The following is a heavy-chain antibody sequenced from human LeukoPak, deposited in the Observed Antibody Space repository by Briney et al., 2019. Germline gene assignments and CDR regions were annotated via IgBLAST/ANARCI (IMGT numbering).Heavy chain of an antibody. J-gene: IGHJ4*01. CDR2: ITWNSGDV. CDR1: GFTFEDYA. D-gene: IGHD4-17*01. Sequence: TGRSLRLSCAASGFTFEDYAMHWVRQAPRKGLEWVSGITWNSGDVGYADSVKGRFTISRDNSKNSLYLQMNSLRPEDTALYYCAKLTVPSSPDLSYWGHGTQVTVSS. CDR3: AKLTVPSSPDLSY. V-gene: IGHV3-9*01.